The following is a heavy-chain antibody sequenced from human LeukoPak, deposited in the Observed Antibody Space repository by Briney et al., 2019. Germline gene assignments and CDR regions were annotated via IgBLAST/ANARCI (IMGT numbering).Heavy chain of an antibody. CDR1: GFPFSNAW. J-gene: IGHJ4*02. D-gene: IGHD2-2*01. Sequence: GGSLRLSCAASGFPFSNAWMSWLRQAPGKGLEWVGRLKSKTDGGTTDYGAPVKGRFTISRDDSKNTLYLQMNSLKTEDTAVYYCTTAYCSSTSCYLSYWGQGTLVSVSS. CDR3: TTAYCSSTSCYLSY. V-gene: IGHV3-15*01. CDR2: LKSKTDGGTT.